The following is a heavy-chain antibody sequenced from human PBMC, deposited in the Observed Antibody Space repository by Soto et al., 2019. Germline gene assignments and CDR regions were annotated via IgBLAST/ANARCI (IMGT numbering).Heavy chain of an antibody. Sequence: EVQLLESGGGLEQLGGSLGLSCAASGFTFNSYALGWVRQAPGKGLEWASGISSSGVSTFYADSVKGRFTISRDNSKNTLYLQMNSLRAEDTAVYYCARGGLSVLYIDYWGQGTLVTVSP. D-gene: IGHD2-8*02. CDR2: ISSSGVST. CDR3: ARGGLSVLYIDY. V-gene: IGHV3-23*01. CDR1: GFTFNSYA. J-gene: IGHJ4*02.